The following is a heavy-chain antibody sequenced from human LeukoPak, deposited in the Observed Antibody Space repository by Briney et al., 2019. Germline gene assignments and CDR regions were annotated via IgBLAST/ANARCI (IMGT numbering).Heavy chain of an antibody. CDR2: ISSTSSYI. J-gene: IGHJ4*02. CDR3: ARDWAGSSYDY. Sequence: GGSLRLSCAASGFTFSSYSMNWVRQAPGKGLEWVSSISSTSSYIYYADSVKGRFTISRDNAKNTVYLQMKSLRAEDTAVYYCARDWAGSSYDYWGQGTLVTVSS. V-gene: IGHV3-21*01. CDR1: GFTFSSYS. D-gene: IGHD3-10*01.